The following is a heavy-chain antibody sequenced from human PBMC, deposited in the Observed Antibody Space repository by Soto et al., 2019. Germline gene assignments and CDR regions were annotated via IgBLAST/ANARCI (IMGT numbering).Heavy chain of an antibody. CDR2: IDPRSGAS. CDR3: ARDNYSLLDY. J-gene: IGHJ4*02. D-gene: IGHD1-26*01. Sequence: ASVKVSCKPSGYPFTDLYIHWVRQAPGLGLEWMGWIDPRSGASRKTQKFQGSLTMTRDTSTNTVYMELSSLRSDDTAVYYCARDNYSLLDYWGQGTMVTVSA. CDR1: GYPFTDLY. V-gene: IGHV1-2*02.